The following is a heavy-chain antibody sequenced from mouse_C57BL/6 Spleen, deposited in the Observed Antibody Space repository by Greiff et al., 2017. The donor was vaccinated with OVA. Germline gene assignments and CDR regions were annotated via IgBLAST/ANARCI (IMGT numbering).Heavy chain of an antibody. D-gene: IGHD1-1*01. CDR1: GYSITSGYY. J-gene: IGHJ2*01. Sequence: EVKLMESGPGLVKPSQSLSLTCSVTGYSITSGYYWNWIRQFPGNKLEWMGYISYDGSNNYNPSLKNRISITRDTSKNQFFLKLNSVTTEDTATYYCARDRDYYGSPYYFDYWGQGTTLTVSS. CDR2: ISYDGSN. CDR3: ARDRDYYGSPYYFDY. V-gene: IGHV3-6*01.